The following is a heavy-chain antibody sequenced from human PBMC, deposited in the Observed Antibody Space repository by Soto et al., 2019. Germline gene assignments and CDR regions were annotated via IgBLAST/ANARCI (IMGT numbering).Heavy chain of an antibody. CDR2: ISAYNGNT. Sequence: GASVKVSCKASGYTFTSYGISWVRQAPGQGLEWMGWISAYNGNTNYAQKLQGRVTMTTDTSTSTAYMELRSLRSDDTAVYYCARDNSDFGVVIIGLVVSFWFDPWGQGTLVTVSS. J-gene: IGHJ5*02. V-gene: IGHV1-18*01. D-gene: IGHD3-3*01. CDR1: GYTFTSYG. CDR3: ARDNSDFGVVIIGLVVSFWFDP.